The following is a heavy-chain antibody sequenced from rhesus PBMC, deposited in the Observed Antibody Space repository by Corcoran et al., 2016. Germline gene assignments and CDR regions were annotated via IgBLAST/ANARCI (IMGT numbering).Heavy chain of an antibody. CDR1: GGSISDDYY. Sequence: QVQLQESGPGLVKPSETLSLTCAVSGGSISDDYYWSWIRQPPGKGLEWIGYIYGSGVGTNYNPSLKNRVTSSIDTSKNQFSLELSSVTAADTAVYYCARDGWGDYYFVEGYGLDSWGQGVVVTVSS. J-gene: IGHJ6*01. CDR2: IYGSGVGT. D-gene: IGHD3-34*01. V-gene: IGHV4-106*01. CDR3: ARDGWGDYYFVEGYGLDS.